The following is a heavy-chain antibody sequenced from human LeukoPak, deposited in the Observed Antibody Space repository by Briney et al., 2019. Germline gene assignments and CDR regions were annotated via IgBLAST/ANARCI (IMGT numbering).Heavy chain of an antibody. D-gene: IGHD5-24*01. J-gene: IGHJ3*02. CDR3: ARGGDGYTDAFDI. Sequence: PSETLSLTCTVSGGSISSDDYYWIWIRQPPGKGLEWIGYTHYSGGTYYNPSLKSRVTISVDTSKTQFSLKLSSVTAADTAVYYCARGGDGYTDAFDIWGQGTMVTVSS. V-gene: IGHV4-30-4*02. CDR2: THYSGGT. CDR1: GGSISSDDYY.